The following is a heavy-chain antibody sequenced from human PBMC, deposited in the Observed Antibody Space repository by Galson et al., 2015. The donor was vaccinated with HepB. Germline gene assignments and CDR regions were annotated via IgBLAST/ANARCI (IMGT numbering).Heavy chain of an antibody. V-gene: IGHV1-69*13. J-gene: IGHJ3*02. CDR3: ARDSGSYGNWAFDI. CDR2: IIPIFGTA. D-gene: IGHD1-26*01. Sequence: SVKVSCKASGGTFSSYAISWVRQAPGQGLEWMGGIIPIFGTANYAQKFQGRVTITADESTSTAYMELSSLRSEDTAVYYCARDSGSYGNWAFDIWGQGTMVTVSS. CDR1: GGTFSSYA.